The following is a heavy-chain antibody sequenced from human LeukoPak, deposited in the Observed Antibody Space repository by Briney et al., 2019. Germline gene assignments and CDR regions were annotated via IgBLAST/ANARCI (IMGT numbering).Heavy chain of an antibody. V-gene: IGHV1-46*01. CDR2: INPSGGST. CDR1: GYTFTSYY. CDR3: ARVLTYSSYGGYYFDY. Sequence: ASVKVSCKASGYTFTSYYMHWVRQAPGQGLEWMGIINPSGGSTSYAQKFQGRVTMTRDTSTSTAYMELRSLRSDDTAVYYCARVLTYSSYGGYYFDYWGQGTLVTVSS. J-gene: IGHJ4*02. D-gene: IGHD4-11*01.